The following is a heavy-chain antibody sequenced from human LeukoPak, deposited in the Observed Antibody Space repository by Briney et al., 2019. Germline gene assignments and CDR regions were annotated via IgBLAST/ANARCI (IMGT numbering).Heavy chain of an antibody. CDR1: GGSISSYY. V-gene: IGHV4-59*01. CDR2: IYNSGST. Sequence: SKTLSLTCTVSGGSISSYYWSWIRQPPGKGLEWIGHIYNSGSTNYNPSLKSRVTISVDTSKNQFSLKLSSVTTADTAVYYCARRFDSWGQGTLVTVSS. CDR3: ARRFDS. J-gene: IGHJ4*02.